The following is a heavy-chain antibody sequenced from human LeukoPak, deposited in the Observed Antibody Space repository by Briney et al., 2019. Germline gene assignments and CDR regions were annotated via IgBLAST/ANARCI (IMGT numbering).Heavy chain of an antibody. V-gene: IGHV4-39*07. CDR2: IFYSGST. CDR1: GGSISTSSYY. J-gene: IGHJ4*02. CDR3: ARDWAE. D-gene: IGHD7-27*01. Sequence: PSETLSLTCTVSGGSISTSSYYWGWVRQPPGKGLEWIGNIFYSGSTYYSPSLKSRVTISLDTSRNQFSLKLNSVTAADTAVYYCARDWAEWGQGTLVTVSS.